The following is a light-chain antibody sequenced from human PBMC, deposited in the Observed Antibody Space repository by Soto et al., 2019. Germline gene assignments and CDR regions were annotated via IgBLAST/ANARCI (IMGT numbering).Light chain of an antibody. CDR3: QQYNSYRWT. V-gene: IGKV1-5*03. CDR2: KAS. Sequence: DIQMTQSPSTLSASVGDRVTITCRASQSISTYLAWYQQKPGKAPKLLTYKASSLESGVPSRFSGSGSGTEITLTISSLQPDDFATYYCQQYNSYRWTFGLGTKVDNK. CDR1: QSISTY. J-gene: IGKJ1*01.